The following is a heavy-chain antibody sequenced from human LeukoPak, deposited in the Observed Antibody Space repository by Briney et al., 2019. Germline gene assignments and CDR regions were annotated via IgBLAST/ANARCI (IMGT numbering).Heavy chain of an antibody. J-gene: IGHJ3*01. CDR2: VNPKTGGT. Sequence: GASVKVSCKPFGSSFTGYHLHWVRQAPRQGLEWMGWVNPKTGGTNYARKFQGRVTMTRDTSINTVNMELSRLTSDDTAVYYCAREFSSKLEWLAFVTGDDAFDVWGQGTMITVS. CDR1: GSSFTGYH. V-gene: IGHV1-2*02. D-gene: IGHD3-3*01. CDR3: AREFSSKLEWLAFVTGDDAFDV.